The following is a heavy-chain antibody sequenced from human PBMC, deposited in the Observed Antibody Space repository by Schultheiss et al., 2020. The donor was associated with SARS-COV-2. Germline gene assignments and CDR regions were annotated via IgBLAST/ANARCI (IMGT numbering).Heavy chain of an antibody. J-gene: IGHJ6*02. CDR3: ARDRPGSGSYGYGMDV. CDR1: GGSISSGGYY. CDR2: IYYSGST. D-gene: IGHD3-10*01. V-gene: IGHV4-31*03. Sequence: SQTLSLTCTVSGGSISSGGYYWSWIRQPPGKGLEWIGSIYYSGSTYYNPSLKSRVTISLDTSKNQLSLKLSFVTAADTAVYYCARDRPGSGSYGYGMDVWGQGTTVTVSS.